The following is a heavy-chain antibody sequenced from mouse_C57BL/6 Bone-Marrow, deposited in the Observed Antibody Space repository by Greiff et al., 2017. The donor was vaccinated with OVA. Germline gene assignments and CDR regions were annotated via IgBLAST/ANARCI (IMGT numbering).Heavy chain of an antibody. D-gene: IGHD2-2*01. J-gene: IGHJ3*01. V-gene: IGHV2-6*01. CDR3: ASDRDGYGSFAY. Sequence: QVQLQQSGPGLVAPSQSLSITCTVSGFSLTSYGVDWVRQSPGKGLEWLGVIWGVGSTNYNSALKSRLSISKDNSKSQVFLKMNSLQTDDTAMYYCASDRDGYGSFAYWGQGTLVTVSA. CDR1: GFSLTSYG. CDR2: IWGVGST.